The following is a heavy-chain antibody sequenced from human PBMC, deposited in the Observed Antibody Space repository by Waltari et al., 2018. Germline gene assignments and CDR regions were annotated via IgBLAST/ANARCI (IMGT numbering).Heavy chain of an antibody. Sequence: QVQLQESGPGLVKPSETLSLTCTVSGGSISSYYWSWIRQPPGKGLEWIGYISYSGSTTYNPSLKSRVTISVDTSKSQFCLKLSSMTAADTAVYYCAAFSRNSWYFDLWGRGTLVSVSS. J-gene: IGHJ2*01. D-gene: IGHD3-3*02. CDR3: AAFSRNSWYFDL. V-gene: IGHV4-59*08. CDR2: ISYSGST. CDR1: GGSISSYY.